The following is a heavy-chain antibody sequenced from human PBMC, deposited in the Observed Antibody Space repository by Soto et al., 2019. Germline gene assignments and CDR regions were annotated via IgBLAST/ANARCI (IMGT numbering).Heavy chain of an antibody. V-gene: IGHV1-69*13. CDR2: IIPIFGTA. CDR1: GGSFSSYA. J-gene: IGHJ5*02. Sequence: ASVKVSCQASGGSFSSYAISWVRQAPGQGLEWMGGIIPIFGTANYAQKFQGRVTITADESTSTAYMELSSLRSEDTAVYYCAARYRVDPNAIARRKSTDTAMVTPDKNWFDPWGQGTLVTVSS. D-gene: IGHD5-18*01. CDR3: AARYRVDPNAIARRKSTDTAMVTPDKNWFDP.